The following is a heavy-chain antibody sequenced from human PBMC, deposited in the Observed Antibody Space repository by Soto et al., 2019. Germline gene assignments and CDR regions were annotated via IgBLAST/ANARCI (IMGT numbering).Heavy chain of an antibody. CDR1: GYSFNDYG. CDR3: ARDYYQVGDPWTDYFDP. Sequence: QVQLVQSGTEVKEPGASVKVSCKASGYSFNDYGISWVRQAPGQGLEWMGWIGSVNAKPATNYAQKFQGRVTMTTDTSTTTVYLEVRSLRSDDTAVYFCARDYYQVGDPWTDYFDPWGQGTLVTVSS. V-gene: IGHV1-18*01. CDR2: IGSVNAKPAT. D-gene: IGHD3-10*01. J-gene: IGHJ5*02.